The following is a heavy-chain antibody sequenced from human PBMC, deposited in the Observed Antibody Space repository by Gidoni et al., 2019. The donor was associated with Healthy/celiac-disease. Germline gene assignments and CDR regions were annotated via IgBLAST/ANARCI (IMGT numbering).Heavy chain of an antibody. Sequence: EVQLVESGGGLIQPGGSLRLSCAASRFTVTSNYMRWGRQAPGKGLEWVSVIYSGGSTYYADSVKGRFTISRDNSKNTLYLQMNSLRAEDTAVYYCAREGTYYDILTGYYWYYFDYWGQGTLVTVSS. CDR1: RFTVTSNY. CDR3: AREGTYYDILTGYYWYYFDY. J-gene: IGHJ4*02. D-gene: IGHD3-9*01. CDR2: IYSGGST. V-gene: IGHV3-53*01.